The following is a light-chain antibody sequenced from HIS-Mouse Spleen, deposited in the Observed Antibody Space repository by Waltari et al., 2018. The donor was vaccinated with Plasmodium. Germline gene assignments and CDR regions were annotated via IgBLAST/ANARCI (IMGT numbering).Light chain of an antibody. Sequence: EIVMTQSPATLSVSPGERATLSCRASQSVSSNLAWYKLKPGQAHRLLIYGASTRATGIPARFSGSGSGTEFTLTISSLQSEDFAVYYCQQYNNWSFTFGPGTKVDIK. J-gene: IGKJ3*01. CDR3: QQYNNWSFT. CDR2: GAS. V-gene: IGKV3-15*01. CDR1: QSVSSN.